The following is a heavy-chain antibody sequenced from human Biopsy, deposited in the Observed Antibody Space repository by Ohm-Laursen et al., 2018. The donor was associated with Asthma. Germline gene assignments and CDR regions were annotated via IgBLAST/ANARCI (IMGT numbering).Heavy chain of an antibody. D-gene: IGHD2-15*01. CDR2: ISYSGGT. CDR3: ARVPTTLRYFDL. CDR1: GGSVSSGSYY. V-gene: IGHV4-61*01. J-gene: IGHJ2*01. Sequence: SDTLSLTCTVSGGSVSSGSYYWSWIRQPPGKGLAWVSYISYSGGTDYNPSLKSRLTISMDTSKNQFSLKLSSVTAADTAVYYCARVPTTLRYFDLWGRGDLVTVSS.